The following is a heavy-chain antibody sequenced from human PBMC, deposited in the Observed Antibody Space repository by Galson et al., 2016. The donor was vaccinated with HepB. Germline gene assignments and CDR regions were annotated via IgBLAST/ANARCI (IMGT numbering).Heavy chain of an antibody. CDR1: GASISDSNW. D-gene: IGHD2-2*01. CDR2: IYHTGTS. V-gene: IGHV4-4*02. CDR3: ARAAIIPGARMVFDP. J-gene: IGHJ5*02. Sequence: SETLSLTCAVYGASISDSNWWTLVRQVPGKGLEWIGEIYHTGTSNNNPFLSSRFTLSVDKSRNQFSLNVTSVTAADTAVYYCARAAIIPGARMVFDPWGQGILVTVSS.